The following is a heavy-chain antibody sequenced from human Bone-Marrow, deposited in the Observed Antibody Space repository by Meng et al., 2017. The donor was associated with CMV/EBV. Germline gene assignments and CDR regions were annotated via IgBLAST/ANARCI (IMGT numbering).Heavy chain of an antibody. J-gene: IGHJ4*02. CDR3: ARGRTPDFWGGYYF. D-gene: IGHD3-3*01. V-gene: IGHV4-61*01. CDR1: GDSVSSTIYY. Sequence: SETLSLTCTVSGDSVSSTIYYYNWIRQPPGKGLEWIGYIYYSGSSDYTPSLKSRVTISVDTSKNQLSLKVNSVTAADTAVYYCARGRTPDFWGGYYFWGQGTLVTVSS. CDR2: IYYSGSS.